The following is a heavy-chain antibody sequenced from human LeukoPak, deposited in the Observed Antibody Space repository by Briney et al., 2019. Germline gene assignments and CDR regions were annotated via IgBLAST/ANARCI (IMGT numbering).Heavy chain of an antibody. Sequence: TSSGTLSLTCAVSGGSISSSNWWSWGRQPPGKVLEWMGEIYHSGSTNYNPSLKSRVTISVDKSKSQFSLRLSSVTAADTAVYYCAVGGVYLRGGAEAFDIWGQGTMVTVSS. CDR3: AVGGVYLRGGAEAFDI. V-gene: IGHV4-4*02. J-gene: IGHJ3*02. CDR1: GGSISSSNW. CDR2: IYHSGST. D-gene: IGHD3-10*01.